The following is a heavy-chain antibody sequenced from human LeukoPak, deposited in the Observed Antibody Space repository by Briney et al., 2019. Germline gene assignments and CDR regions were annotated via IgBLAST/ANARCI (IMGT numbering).Heavy chain of an antibody. Sequence: ASVKVSCKASGYTFTSYDINWVRQATGQGLEWMGWMNPNSGNTGYAQKFQGRVTITRNTSISTAYMGLSSLRSEDTAVYYCARRGTTVVTPFRYYYYMDVWGKGTTVTVSS. D-gene: IGHD4-23*01. V-gene: IGHV1-8*03. CDR3: ARRGTTVVTPFRYYYYMDV. CDR2: MNPNSGNT. J-gene: IGHJ6*03. CDR1: GYTFTSYD.